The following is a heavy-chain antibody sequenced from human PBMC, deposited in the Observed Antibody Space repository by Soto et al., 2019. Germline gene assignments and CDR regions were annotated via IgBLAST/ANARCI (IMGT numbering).Heavy chain of an antibody. Sequence: GGSLRLSCAASGFTFSSYAMHWVRQAPGKGLEWVAVISYDGSNKYYADSVKGRFTISRDNSKNTLYLKMKSLRAEDTAVYYCARAHRGYSSSWSPYYSYGMDVWGKGTTVTVSS. CDR1: GFTFSSYA. CDR3: ARAHRGYSSSWSPYYSYGMDV. J-gene: IGHJ6*04. V-gene: IGHV3-30-3*01. D-gene: IGHD6-13*01. CDR2: ISYDGSNK.